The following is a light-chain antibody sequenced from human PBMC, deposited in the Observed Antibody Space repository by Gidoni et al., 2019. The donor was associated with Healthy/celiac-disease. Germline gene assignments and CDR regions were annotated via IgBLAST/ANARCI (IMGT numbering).Light chain of an antibody. Sequence: DIQMTQSPSSLSASVGDRVTITCRASQIIRSYLNWYQQKPGKPPKLLIYAASSLQSGVPSRFSGSGSGTDFTLTISSLQPEDFATYYCQQSYSTPRSSFGQGTKLEIK. CDR3: QQSYSTPRSS. J-gene: IGKJ2*04. V-gene: IGKV1-39*01. CDR1: QIIRSY. CDR2: AAS.